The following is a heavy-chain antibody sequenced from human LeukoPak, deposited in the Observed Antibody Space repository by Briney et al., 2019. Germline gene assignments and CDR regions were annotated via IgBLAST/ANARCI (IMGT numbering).Heavy chain of an antibody. CDR2: IYYSGSS. J-gene: IGHJ4*02. V-gene: IGHV4-39*01. CDR1: GGSISTNNYY. CDR3: ARLAQGSGTYGFDY. D-gene: IGHD3-10*01. Sequence: SETLSLTCTVSGGSISTNNYYWGWVRQPPGKGLEWIATIYYSGSSYYNPSLKSRVTISVDTSKNQFSLKLSSVTAADTAVYYCARLAQGSGTYGFDYRGQGTLVTVSS.